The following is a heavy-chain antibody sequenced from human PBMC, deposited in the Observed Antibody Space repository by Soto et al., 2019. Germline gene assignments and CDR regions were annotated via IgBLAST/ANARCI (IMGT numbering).Heavy chain of an antibody. CDR2: ISAYNGNT. Sequence: ASVKVSCKASGYTFTSYGISWVRQAPGQGLEWMGWISAYNGNTNYAQKLQGRVTMTTDTSTSTAYMELRSLRSDDTAVYYCARRFNYDFWSGYYADYYYYYGMDVWGQGTTVTVSS. J-gene: IGHJ6*02. D-gene: IGHD3-3*01. V-gene: IGHV1-18*04. CDR1: GYTFTSYG. CDR3: ARRFNYDFWSGYYADYYYYYGMDV.